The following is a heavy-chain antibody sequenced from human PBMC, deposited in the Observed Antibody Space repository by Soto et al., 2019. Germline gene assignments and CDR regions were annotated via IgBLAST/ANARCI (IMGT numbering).Heavy chain of an antibody. D-gene: IGHD6-13*01. J-gene: IGHJ4*02. CDR2: ISTSSSYK. V-gene: IGHV3-11*05. CDR3: AREGPGTSTWYVDS. CDR1: GFTFSDYY. Sequence: QVQLVESGGGLVKPGGSLRLSCAASGFTFSDYYMSCIRQAPGKGLEWVSYISTSSSYKNYADSVKGRFTISRDNAKNSVYLEMNRLRVEDTAVYYCAREGPGTSTWYVDSWGQGTLVTVSS.